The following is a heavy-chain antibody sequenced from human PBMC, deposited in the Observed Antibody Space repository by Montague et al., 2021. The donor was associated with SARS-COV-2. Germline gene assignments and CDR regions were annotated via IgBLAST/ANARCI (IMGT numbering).Heavy chain of an antibody. D-gene: IGHD3-22*01. CDR1: GGSFSGYY. Sequence: SETLSLTCAVYGGSFSGYYWGWIRQSPGKGLEWIGEINQSGSTNYNPSLKSRVTLSVDTSKKQFSLKLSSLTAADTAVYYCARVAGGYYHDSSAYFDYWGQGSLVTVSS. CDR3: ARVAGGYYHDSSAYFDY. J-gene: IGHJ4*02. CDR2: INQSGST. V-gene: IGHV4-34*01.